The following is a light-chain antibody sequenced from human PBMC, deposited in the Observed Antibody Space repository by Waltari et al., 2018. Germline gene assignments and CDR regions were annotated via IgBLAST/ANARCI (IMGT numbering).Light chain of an antibody. J-gene: IGKJ2*01. CDR1: QSLVHSDGNTY. V-gene: IGKV2-30*02. Sequence: DVVMTQSPLSLPVTLGQPASISCRSSQSLVHSDGNTYLNWFQQRPGQSPRRIIYKVSNRDSGVPDRFSGSGSGTDFTLKISRVEAEDVGVYYCMQGTHYTFGQGTNLEIK. CDR3: MQGTHYT. CDR2: KVS.